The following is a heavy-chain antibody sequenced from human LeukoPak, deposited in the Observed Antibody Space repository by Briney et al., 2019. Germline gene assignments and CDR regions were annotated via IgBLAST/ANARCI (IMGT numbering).Heavy chain of an antibody. D-gene: IGHD7-27*01. Sequence: ASVKVSCKASGYTFTTYDINWVRQATGQGLEWMGWMNPNSANTGYAQKFQGRVTMTRDTSISTAYMELSSLRSEDTAVYYCARSLPNWGFDFWGQGTLVTVSS. CDR2: MNPNSANT. V-gene: IGHV1-8*01. CDR3: ARSLPNWGFDF. CDR1: GYTFTTYD. J-gene: IGHJ4*02.